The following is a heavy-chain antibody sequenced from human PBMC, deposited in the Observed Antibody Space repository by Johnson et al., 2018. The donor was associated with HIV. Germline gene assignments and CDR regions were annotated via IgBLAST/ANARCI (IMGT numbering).Heavy chain of an antibody. CDR3: AKDGDYDILPLGDAFDI. V-gene: IGHV3-30*09. Sequence: QMLLVESGGGVVQPGRSLRLSCAASGFTFSSYAMHWVRQAPGKGLEWVAVISYDGSNKYYAASVKGRFAISRDNSKNTLYLQMNILRAEDTAVYYCAKDGDYDILPLGDAFDIWGQGTMVTVSS. CDR2: ISYDGSNK. J-gene: IGHJ3*02. D-gene: IGHD3-9*01. CDR1: GFTFSSYA.